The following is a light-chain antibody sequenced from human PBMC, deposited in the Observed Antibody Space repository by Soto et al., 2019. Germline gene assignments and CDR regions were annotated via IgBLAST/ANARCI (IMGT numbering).Light chain of an antibody. V-gene: IGKV3D-15*01. CDR1: LSVNNF. CDR3: QQYNNWPPIT. J-gene: IGKJ5*01. CDR2: GAS. Sequence: EIVLTHSPGTLSLSPWEIATLSCRASLSVNNFLAWYQQKPGQAPRLLIYGASTRATGIPARFSGSGSGTEFTLTISSLQSEDFAVYYCQQYNNWPPITFGQGTRLEIK.